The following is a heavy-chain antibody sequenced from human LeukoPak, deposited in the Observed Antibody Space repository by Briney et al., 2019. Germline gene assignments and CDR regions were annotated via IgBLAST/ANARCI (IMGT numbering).Heavy chain of an antibody. J-gene: IGHJ4*02. CDR1: GFTSRNYE. V-gene: IGHV3-49*04. D-gene: IGHD1-26*01. Sequence: QPGGSLRLSCTASGFTSRNYEMSWVRQAPGKGLEWVGFIRSKAYGGTTEYAASVNGRFSISRDDPKTIAHLQMNSLKTEDTAVYYCTRRGSYFDSWGQGTLVTVSS. CDR3: TRRGSYFDS. CDR2: IRSKAYGGTT.